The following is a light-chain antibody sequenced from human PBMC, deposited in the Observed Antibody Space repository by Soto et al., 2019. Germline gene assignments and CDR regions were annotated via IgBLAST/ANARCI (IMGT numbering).Light chain of an antibody. CDR1: QSIGSW. V-gene: IGKV1-5*03. CDR2: KTS. J-gene: IGKJ1*01. Sequence: DIQMTQSPSTLSASVGDRVTITCRASQSIGSWLAWYQQKPGKAPKLLIYKTSILENGVPSRFSGSGSGTEFTLSISSLLPDDFATYYCHQYNSYWTFGQGTKVDIK. CDR3: HQYNSYWT.